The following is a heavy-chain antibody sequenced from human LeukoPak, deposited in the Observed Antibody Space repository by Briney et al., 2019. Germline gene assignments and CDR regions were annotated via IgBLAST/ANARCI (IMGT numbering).Heavy chain of an antibody. D-gene: IGHD5-18*01. CDR3: ARGPANVDTAMVAPFDY. CDR2: INPNSGGT. CDR1: GYTFTGYY. J-gene: IGHJ4*02. Sequence: ASVKVSCKASGYTFTGYYMHWVRQAPGQGLEWMGRINPNSGGTNYAQKFQGRVTMIRDTSISTAYMELSRLRSDDTAVYYCARGPANVDTAMVAPFDYWGQGTPVTVSS. V-gene: IGHV1-2*06.